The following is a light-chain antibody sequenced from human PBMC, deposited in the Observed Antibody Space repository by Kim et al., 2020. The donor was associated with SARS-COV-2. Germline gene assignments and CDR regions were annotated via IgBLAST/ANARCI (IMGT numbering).Light chain of an antibody. CDR3: QTWGSGIRV. V-gene: IGLV4-69*01. CDR2: LHSDGNH. Sequence: QLVLTQSPSASASLGASVTLTCTLSSGPSNYAIAWHQQQPEKGPRYLMKLHSDGNHTKGDGVPDRFSGSSSGAERYLTISSLQSEDEADYYCQTWGSGIRVFGGGTQLTVL. J-gene: IGLJ3*02. CDR1: SGPSNYA.